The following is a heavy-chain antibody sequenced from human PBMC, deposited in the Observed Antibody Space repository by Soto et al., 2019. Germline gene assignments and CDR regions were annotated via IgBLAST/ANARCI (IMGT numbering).Heavy chain of an antibody. CDR3: GRTYTGG. J-gene: IGHJ4*02. CDR1: GFSLRDHA. CDR2: ISGSEDRT. V-gene: IGHV3-23*01. D-gene: IGHD3-10*01. Sequence: PGGSLRLSCAASGFSLRDHALSWVRQAAGGGLEWVSGISGSEDRTNYADFVRGRFIISKDRAKNTLYLDMSGLRVGDTAVYFCGRTYTGGWGQGTLVTVSS.